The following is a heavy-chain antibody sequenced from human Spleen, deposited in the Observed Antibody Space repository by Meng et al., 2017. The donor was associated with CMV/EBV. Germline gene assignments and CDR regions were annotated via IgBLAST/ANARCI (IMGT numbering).Heavy chain of an antibody. CDR3: ARAYCANDVCSWYFDL. Sequence: GFTFSDFYMSWIRRAPGKGLEWVSYISSYGSTIYYADSVKGRFIISRDNAKNSLYLQMNSLRAEDTAVYYCARAYCANDVCSWYFDLWGRGTLVTVSS. CDR1: GFTFSDFY. D-gene: IGHD2-8*01. CDR2: ISSYGSTI. J-gene: IGHJ2*01. V-gene: IGHV3-11*01.